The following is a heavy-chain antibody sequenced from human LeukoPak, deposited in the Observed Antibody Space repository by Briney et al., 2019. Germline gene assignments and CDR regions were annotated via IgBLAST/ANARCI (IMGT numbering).Heavy chain of an antibody. D-gene: IGHD3-22*01. CDR1: GGSFSGYY. V-gene: IGHV4-34*01. J-gene: IGHJ5*02. CDR3: ARKYYYDSSSYYYVRWFDP. CDR2: INSSGST. Sequence: PSETLSLTCAVYGGSFSGYYWSWIRQPPGKGLEWIGEINSSGSTNYNASLKRRVNIPVDTSKNQFSQKLSSETAADTAVYYCARKYYYDSSSYYYVRWFDPWGQGTLVSVSS.